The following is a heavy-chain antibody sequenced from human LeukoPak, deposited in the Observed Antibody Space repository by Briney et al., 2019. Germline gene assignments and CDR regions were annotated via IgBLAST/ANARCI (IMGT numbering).Heavy chain of an antibody. CDR2: IYYSGST. V-gene: IGHV4-59*01. CDR3: ARVKLGYDAFDI. CDR1: GGSFSSYY. J-gene: IGHJ3*02. D-gene: IGHD7-27*01. Sequence: SETLSLTCAVYGGSFSSYYWSWIRQPPGKGLEWIGYIYYSGSTNYNPSLKSRVTISVDTSKNQFSLKLSSVTAADTAVYYCARVKLGYDAFDIWGQGTMVTVSS.